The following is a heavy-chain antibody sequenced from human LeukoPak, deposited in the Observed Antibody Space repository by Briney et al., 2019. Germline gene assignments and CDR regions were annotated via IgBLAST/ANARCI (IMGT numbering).Heavy chain of an antibody. J-gene: IGHJ4*02. CDR2: IKQDGSEK. D-gene: IGHD6-19*01. CDR1: GFTFSSYW. V-gene: IGHV3-7*03. Sequence: TGGSLRLSCAASGFTFSSYWMSWVRQAPGKGLEWVANIKQDGSEKYYVDSVKGRFTISRDNAKNSLYLQMNSLRAEDTAVYFCARDASSGSLSYFDSWGEGTLVTVSS. CDR3: ARDASSGSLSYFDS.